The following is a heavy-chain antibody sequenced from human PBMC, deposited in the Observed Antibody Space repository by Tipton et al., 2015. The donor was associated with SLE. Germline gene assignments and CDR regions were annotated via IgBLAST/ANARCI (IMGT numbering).Heavy chain of an antibody. Sequence: TLSLTCTVSGASISSHYWSWIRQPPGKKLEWIGYIYYNRHTNYIPSLESRVTISIDTSKSQFSLKLNSVTAADTAVYYCARDQAGSLDYWGQGTLVTVSS. V-gene: IGHV4-59*11. J-gene: IGHJ4*02. CDR2: IYYNRHT. CDR1: GASISSHY. CDR3: ARDQAGSLDY.